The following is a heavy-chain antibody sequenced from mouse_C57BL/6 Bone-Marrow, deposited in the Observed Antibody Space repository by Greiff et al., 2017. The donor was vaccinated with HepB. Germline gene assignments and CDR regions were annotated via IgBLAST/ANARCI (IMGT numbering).Heavy chain of an antibody. CDR1: GFSFNTYA. CDR2: IRSKSNNYAT. J-gene: IGHJ4*01. CDR3: VRLGWPYAMDY. D-gene: IGHD1-1*02. V-gene: IGHV10-1*01. Sequence: EVKLEESGGGLVQPKGSLKLSCAASGFSFNTYAMNWVRQAPGKGLEWVARIRSKSNNYATYYADSVKDRFTISRDDSESMLYLQMNNLKTEDTAMYYCVRLGWPYAMDYWGQGTSVTVSS.